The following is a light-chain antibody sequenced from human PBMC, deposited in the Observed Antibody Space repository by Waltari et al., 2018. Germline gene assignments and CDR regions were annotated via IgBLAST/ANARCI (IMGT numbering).Light chain of an antibody. CDR2: EVS. Sequence: QSALTQPPSASGSPGQSVTIPCTGTSSDVGGSNYVSRYQQPPGKAPKRVMYEVSKGRAGVPDRFSGSTSGSTASMTVSGLQAEDEAGYYCSSYAGSNNFVVFGGGTKLTVL. V-gene: IGLV2-8*01. CDR3: SSYAGSNNFVV. J-gene: IGLJ2*01. CDR1: SSDVGGSNY.